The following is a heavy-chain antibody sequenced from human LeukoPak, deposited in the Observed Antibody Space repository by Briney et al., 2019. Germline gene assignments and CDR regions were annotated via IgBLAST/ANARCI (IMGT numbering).Heavy chain of an antibody. CDR2: IASNGGTK. J-gene: IGHJ4*02. V-gene: IGHV3-64*02. CDR1: GFSFSTYT. D-gene: IGHD2-2*01. Sequence: GGSLRLSCAASGFSFSTYTMRWVRQAPGKGLEYVSGIASNGGTKYYADSVKGRFTISRDNFKNTVYLQMDSLRTEDMAVYYCAREYCTTNSCYVWGLGYWGQGTLVTVSS. CDR3: AREYCTTNSCYVWGLGY.